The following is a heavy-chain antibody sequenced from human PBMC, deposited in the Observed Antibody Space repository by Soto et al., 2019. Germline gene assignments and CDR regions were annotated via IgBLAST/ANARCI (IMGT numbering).Heavy chain of an antibody. V-gene: IGHV1-3*01. CDR1: GYTLTNYA. CDR3: AKDRMPMVRGVLIMSY. CDR2: INAGNGNT. J-gene: IGHJ4*02. D-gene: IGHD3-10*01. Sequence: QVPLVQSGAEVKKPGASVKVSCKASGYTLTNYALPWVRQAPGQSLEWMGWINAGNGNTKYSQKFQGRVTITRDTSASTASMELSSLRSEDTAVYYCAKDRMPMVRGVLIMSYWRQGTLVS.